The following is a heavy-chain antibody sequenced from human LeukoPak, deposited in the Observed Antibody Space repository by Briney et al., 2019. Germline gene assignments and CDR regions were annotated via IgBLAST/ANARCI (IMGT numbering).Heavy chain of an antibody. V-gene: IGHV3-7*04. CDR3: ARGGRPDS. CDR2: IKEDGSEK. J-gene: IGHJ5*01. D-gene: IGHD1-26*01. Sequence: GSLRLSCAASGFTFRISWMSWVRQAPGKGLEWVANIKEDGSEKNYVDSVKGRFTISRDNDDSSLYLHMNSLRVDDTAFYYCARGGRPDSWGQGTLVTASS. CDR1: GFTFRISW.